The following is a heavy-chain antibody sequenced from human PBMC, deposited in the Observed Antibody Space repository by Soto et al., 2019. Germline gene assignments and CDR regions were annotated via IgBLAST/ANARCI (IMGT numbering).Heavy chain of an antibody. D-gene: IGHD3-22*01. CDR3: ARDYYKYYDSSGYYRSPAY. J-gene: IGHJ4*02. CDR1: GFTFSDYY. V-gene: IGHV3-30-3*01. CDR2: ISYDGSDK. Sequence: GSLRLSCAASGFTFSDYYMSWVRQAPGKGLEWVALISYDGSDKDYADSVKGRFTISRDNSRNTLFLQMNSLRAEDTAVYYCARDYYKYYDSSGYYRSPAYWGQGTLVTSPQ.